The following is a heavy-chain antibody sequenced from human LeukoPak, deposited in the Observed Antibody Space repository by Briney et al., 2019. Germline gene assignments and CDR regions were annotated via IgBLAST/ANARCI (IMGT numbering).Heavy chain of an antibody. Sequence: GGSLRLSCAASGFTFSSYGMHWVRQAPGKGLEWVAFIRYDGSNKYYADSVKGRFTISRDNSKNTLYLQMNSLRAEDTAVYYCAKGLANSDYYFDYWGQGTLVTVSS. CDR3: AKGLANSDYYFDY. J-gene: IGHJ4*02. D-gene: IGHD4/OR15-4a*01. CDR2: IRYDGSNK. V-gene: IGHV3-30*02. CDR1: GFTFSSYG.